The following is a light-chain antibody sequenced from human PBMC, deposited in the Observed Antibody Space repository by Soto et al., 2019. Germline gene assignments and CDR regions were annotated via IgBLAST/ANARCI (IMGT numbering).Light chain of an antibody. CDR1: QDISSN. CDR3: QQYNNWPQT. Sequence: MTHSPSSLSASVGDRVTITCHASQDISSNLAWYQQKPGQPPRLLIYRASTRAAGIPARFSGSGSGTEFTLTISSLQSEDFAVYYCQQYNNWPQTFGQGTKVDIK. J-gene: IGKJ1*01. V-gene: IGKV3-15*01. CDR2: RAS.